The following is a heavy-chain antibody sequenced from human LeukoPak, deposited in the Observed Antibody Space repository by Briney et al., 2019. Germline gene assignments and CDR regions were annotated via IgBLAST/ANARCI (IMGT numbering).Heavy chain of an antibody. CDR1: GYTFTSYG. Sequence: ASVKVSCKASGYTFTSYGISWVRQAPGQGLEWMGWISAYNGNTNYAQKFQGRVTMTTDTSTTTAYMVLRSLRSDDTALYYCARDSGSYQQDYWGQGTLVTVSS. CDR2: ISAYNGNT. J-gene: IGHJ4*02. V-gene: IGHV1-18*01. D-gene: IGHD1-26*01. CDR3: ARDSGSYQQDY.